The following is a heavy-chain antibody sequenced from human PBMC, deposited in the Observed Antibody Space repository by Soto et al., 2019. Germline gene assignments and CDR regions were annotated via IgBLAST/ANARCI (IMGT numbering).Heavy chain of an antibody. CDR3: ARLNRDGDNRCDFDY. CDR1: GGSISSYY. CDR2: IYYSGST. Sequence: PSETLSLTCTVPGGSISSYYWSWIRQPPGKGLEWIGYIYYSGSTNYNPSLKSRVTISVDTSKNQFSLKLSSVTAADTAVYYCARLNRDGDNRCDFDYWGQGTLVTVSS. J-gene: IGHJ4*01. V-gene: IGHV4-59*01.